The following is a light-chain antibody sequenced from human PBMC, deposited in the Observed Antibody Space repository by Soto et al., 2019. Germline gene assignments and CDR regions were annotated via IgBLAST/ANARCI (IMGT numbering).Light chain of an antibody. V-gene: IGLV1-47*01. CDR1: SSNIGSNY. J-gene: IGLJ2*01. Sequence: QSVLTQPTSTSGTPGQRVTISCSGSSSNIGSNYAYWYQQLPGAAPKLLIHRNDQRPSGVPDRFSGSKSGTSASLAISGLRSDDEADYFCAAWDDSLSGVVFGGGTKVTVL. CDR2: RND. CDR3: AAWDDSLSGVV.